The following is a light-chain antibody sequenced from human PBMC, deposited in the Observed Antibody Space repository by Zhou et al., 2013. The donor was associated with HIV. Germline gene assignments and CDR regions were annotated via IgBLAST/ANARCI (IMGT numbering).Light chain of an antibody. CDR2: TAS. J-gene: IGKJ2*01. V-gene: IGKV1-12*01. CDR3: QQADSFPPT. CDR1: QDIRRW. Sequence: DIQMTQSPSSVSASVGDRVTITCRASQDIRRWLAWYQQKPGKAPELLIYTASRLQSGVPSRFSGSGSGTDFTLTISSLQPEDFATYYCQQADSFPPTFGQGTKLEIK.